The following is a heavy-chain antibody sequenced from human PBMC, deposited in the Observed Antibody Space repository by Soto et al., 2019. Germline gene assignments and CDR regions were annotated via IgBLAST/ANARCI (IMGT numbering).Heavy chain of an antibody. J-gene: IGHJ6*02. D-gene: IGHD3-10*01. CDR1: GFTFSSYA. CDR2: ISGSGGST. CDR3: AESTRSYGSGSYYYYGMDV. Sequence: GVSLRLSCAASGFTFSSYAMSWVRQAPGKGLEWVSVISGSGGSTYYADSVKGRFTISRDNSKNTLYLQMNSLRAEDTAVYYCAESTRSYGSGSYYYYGMDVWGQGTTVTVSS. V-gene: IGHV3-23*01.